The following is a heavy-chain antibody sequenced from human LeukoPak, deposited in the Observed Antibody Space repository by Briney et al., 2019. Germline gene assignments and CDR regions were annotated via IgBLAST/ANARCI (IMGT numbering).Heavy chain of an antibody. D-gene: IGHD5-18*01. J-gene: IGHJ3*02. Sequence: SETLSLTCTVSGGSISSYYWSWIRQPPGKRLEWIGYIYYSGSTSYNPSLKSRVTISVDTSKNQISLKLSPVTAADPAVYYWARDLGVMVRAFDIWGQGTMVTVSS. CDR2: IYYSGST. V-gene: IGHV4-59*01. CDR3: ARDLGVMVRAFDI. CDR1: GGSISSYY.